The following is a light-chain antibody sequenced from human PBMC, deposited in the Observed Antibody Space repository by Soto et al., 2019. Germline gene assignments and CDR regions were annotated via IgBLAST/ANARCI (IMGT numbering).Light chain of an antibody. Sequence: DIQLTQSPSSLSASVGDRVTISCRASQDIRNNLGWYQQKPGNAPKRLIYSASTLQSGVPSRFSGSGSGTEFNLTINSLQPEDFATYYCLQPNSYPFTFGPGTKVDIK. CDR2: SAS. J-gene: IGKJ3*01. CDR1: QDIRNN. CDR3: LQPNSYPFT. V-gene: IGKV1-17*01.